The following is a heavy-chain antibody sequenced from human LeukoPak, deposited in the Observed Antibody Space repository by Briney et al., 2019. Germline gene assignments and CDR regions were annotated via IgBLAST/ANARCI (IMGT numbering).Heavy chain of an antibody. Sequence: QPGGSLRIYCAASGFTFSTYGMHWVRQAPGKGLGWVAFIRYDGSDTYYADSVRGRFTVSRDNSKNTLYLQMNSLRPEDTAVYYCANDGPTWDYWGQGTLVTVSS. CDR1: GFTFSTYG. CDR3: ANDGPTWDY. J-gene: IGHJ4*02. CDR2: IRYDGSDT. V-gene: IGHV3-30*02.